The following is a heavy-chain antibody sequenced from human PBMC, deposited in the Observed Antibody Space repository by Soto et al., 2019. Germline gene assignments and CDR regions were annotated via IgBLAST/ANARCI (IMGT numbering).Heavy chain of an antibody. Sequence: GESLKISCQAFGCNFSNYWIGWVRQMHGKGLERMGIIYPGDWYIRNRPTFQGQVIITADKSISTAYVQWSGLKASHTAIYYCPRHTSVTGYYYAMYVWGQGTTVTV. CDR1: GCNFSNYW. CDR2: IYPGDWYI. J-gene: IGHJ6*01. D-gene: IGHD4-17*01. V-gene: IGHV5-51*01. CDR3: PRHTSVTGYYYAMYV.